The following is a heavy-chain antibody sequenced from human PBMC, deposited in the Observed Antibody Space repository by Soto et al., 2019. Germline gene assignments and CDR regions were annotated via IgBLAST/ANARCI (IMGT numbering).Heavy chain of an antibody. J-gene: IGHJ6*02. CDR2: FDPEDGET. Sequence: ASVKVSCKVSRYTLTELSMHWVRQAPGKGLEWMGGFDPEDGETIYAQKFQGRVTMTEDTSTDTAYMELSSLRSEDTAVYYCATVTWDLNYYYGMDVWGQGTTVTVSS. CDR1: RYTLTELS. CDR3: ATVTWDLNYYYGMDV. D-gene: IGHD1-26*01. V-gene: IGHV1-24*01.